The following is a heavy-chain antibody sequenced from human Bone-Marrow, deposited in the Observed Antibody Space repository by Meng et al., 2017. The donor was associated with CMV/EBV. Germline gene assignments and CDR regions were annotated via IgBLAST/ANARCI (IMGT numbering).Heavy chain of an antibody. J-gene: IGHJ5*02. V-gene: IGHV1-8*01. CDR1: GYTFTSYD. Sequence: ASVKVSCKASGYTFTSYDINWVRQATGQGLEWMGWMNPNSGNTAYAPKFQGRLTMTRNTSINTAYMDLSSLRSEDTAVYYCARLKTYQLLLAPLNWFDPWGQGTLVTVSS. CDR2: MNPNSGNT. CDR3: ARLKTYQLLLAPLNWFDP. D-gene: IGHD2-2*01.